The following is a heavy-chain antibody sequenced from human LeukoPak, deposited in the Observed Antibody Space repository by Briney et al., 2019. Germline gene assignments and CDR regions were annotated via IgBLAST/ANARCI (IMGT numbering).Heavy chain of an antibody. Sequence: KPSETLSLTCAVYGGSFSGYYWSWIRQPPGKGLEWIGEINHSGSTNYNPSLKSRVTISVDTSKNQFSLKLSSVTAADTAVYYCASSVWGSYRYPTRRSFDYWGQGTLVTVSS. D-gene: IGHD3-16*02. J-gene: IGHJ4*02. CDR2: INHSGST. CDR3: ASSVWGSYRYPTRRSFDY. V-gene: IGHV4-34*01. CDR1: GGSFSGYY.